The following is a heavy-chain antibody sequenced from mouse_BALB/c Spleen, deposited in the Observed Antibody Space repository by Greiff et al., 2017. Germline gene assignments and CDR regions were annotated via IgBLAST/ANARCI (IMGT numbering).Heavy chain of an antibody. V-gene: IGHV3-2*02. J-gene: IGHJ2*01. CDR3: ARSGFDY. CDR2: ISYSGST. CDR1: GYSITSDYA. Sequence: EVKLVESGPGLVKPSQSLSLTCTVTGYSITSDYAWNWLRQFPGNKLEWMGYISYSGSTSYNPSLKSRISITRDTSKNQFFLQLNSVTTEDTATYYCARSGFDYWGQGTTLTVSS.